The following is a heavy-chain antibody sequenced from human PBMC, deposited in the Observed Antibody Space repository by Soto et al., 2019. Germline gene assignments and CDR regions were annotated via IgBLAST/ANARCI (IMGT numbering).Heavy chain of an antibody. CDR3: ARPRYYYDSSGYYYAHYFVY. Sequence: GESLKISCKGSGYSFTSYWIGWVRQMPGKGLEWMGIIYPGDSDTRYSPSFQGQVTISADKSISTAYLQWSSLKASDTAMYYCARPRYYYDSSGYYYAHYFVYWGQGTLVTVSS. CDR1: GYSFTSYW. V-gene: IGHV5-51*01. J-gene: IGHJ4*02. CDR2: IYPGDSDT. D-gene: IGHD3-22*01.